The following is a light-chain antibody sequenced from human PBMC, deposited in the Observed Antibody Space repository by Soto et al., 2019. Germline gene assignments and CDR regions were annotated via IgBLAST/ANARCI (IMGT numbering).Light chain of an antibody. CDR3: SSYSRISSLV. CDR1: SSDVHGYDY. V-gene: IGLV2-14*01. CDR2: EVS. J-gene: IGLJ1*01. Sequence: QSALTQPASVSGSPGQSITISCTGTSSDVHGYDYVSWYQQHPGKATKLMIYEVSNRPSGVSNRFSGSKSDNSASLTISGLQAADEDDYYCSSYSRISSLVFGSGTKLTVL.